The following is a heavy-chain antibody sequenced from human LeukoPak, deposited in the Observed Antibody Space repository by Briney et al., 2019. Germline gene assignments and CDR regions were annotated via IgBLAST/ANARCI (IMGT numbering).Heavy chain of an antibody. V-gene: IGHV3-7*01. Sequence: GGSLRLSCAASGLTFSTYWMTWVRQAPGKGMEWVANIKQDGSEKNYVDSVKGRFTISRDNAKSSLYLQMISLRVEDTAVYYCAGGVAMVRGGDVWGKGTTVTVSS. CDR1: GLTFSTYW. CDR2: IKQDGSEK. D-gene: IGHD3-10*01. CDR3: AGGVAMVRGGDV. J-gene: IGHJ6*04.